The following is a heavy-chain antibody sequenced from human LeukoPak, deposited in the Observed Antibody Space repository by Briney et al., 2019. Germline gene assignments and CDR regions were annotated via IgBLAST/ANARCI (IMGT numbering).Heavy chain of an antibody. D-gene: IGHD3-22*01. CDR3: ARCRAYYYDSSGPAPDY. V-gene: IGHV1-8*01. J-gene: IGHJ4*02. CDR2: MNPNSGNT. Sequence: ASVKVTCKASGYTFTSYDINWVRQATGQGLEWMRWMNPNSGNTGYAQKFQGRVTMTRNTSISTAYMELSSLRSEDTAVYYCARCRAYYYDSSGPAPDYWGQGTLVTVSS. CDR1: GYTFTSYD.